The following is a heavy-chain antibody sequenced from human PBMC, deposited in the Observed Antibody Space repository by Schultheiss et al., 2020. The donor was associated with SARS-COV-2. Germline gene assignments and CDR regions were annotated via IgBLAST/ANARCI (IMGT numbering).Heavy chain of an antibody. D-gene: IGHD1-1*01. J-gene: IGHJ5*02. CDR2: ISGSGGST. CDR3: ARAEGSDDPFDP. V-gene: IGHV3-23*01. Sequence: GESLKISCAASGFTFSNYAMSWVRQTPGKGLEWVSAISGSGGSTYYADSVKGRFTISRDNSKNTLYLQMNSLRAEDTAVYYCARAEGSDDPFDPWGQGTLVTVSS. CDR1: GFTFSNYA.